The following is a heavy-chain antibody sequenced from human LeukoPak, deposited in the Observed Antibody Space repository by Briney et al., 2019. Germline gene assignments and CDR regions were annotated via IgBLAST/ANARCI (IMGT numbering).Heavy chain of an antibody. Sequence: SETLSLTCTVSGGSISSSSDYWGWIRQPPGKGLEWIGSIYYSGNTYYNPSLKSRVTISVDTSKKQFSLKLSSVTAADTAVYYCASTPSGSSAWYYFDKWGQGTLVTVSS. CDR3: ASTPSGSSAWYYFDK. CDR2: IYYSGNT. CDR1: GGSISSSSDY. J-gene: IGHJ4*02. V-gene: IGHV4-39*01. D-gene: IGHD6-19*01.